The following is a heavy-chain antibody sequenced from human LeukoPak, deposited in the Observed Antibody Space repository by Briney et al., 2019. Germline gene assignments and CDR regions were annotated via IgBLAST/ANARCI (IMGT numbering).Heavy chain of an antibody. D-gene: IGHD2/OR15-2a*01. J-gene: IGHJ4*02. CDR3: VRDFYVDY. CDR2: IKHDGTEK. CDR1: GFTFNVYW. V-gene: IGHV3-7*03. Sequence: GGSLRLSCAASGFTFNVYWMNWVRQAPGKGLKRVANIKHDGTEKNYVDSVKGRFTICRDNAENTLYLQMNSLRAEDTAVYYCVRDFYVDYWGQGAMVTVSS.